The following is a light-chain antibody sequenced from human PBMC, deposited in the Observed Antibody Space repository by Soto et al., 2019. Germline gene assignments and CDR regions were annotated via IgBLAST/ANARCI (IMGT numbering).Light chain of an antibody. J-gene: IGKJ4*01. Sequence: SPSPATLPVSAGEGAPLSCRASQGIGDTLAWYQHKPGQTPRLLIYDTSTRATGVPTRFGGSRSGAEFTLAINSLQSEDFAVYDCQQYGSSPLTVGGGTKVEIK. CDR1: QGIGDT. V-gene: IGKV3D-15*02. CDR3: QQYGSSPLT. CDR2: DTS.